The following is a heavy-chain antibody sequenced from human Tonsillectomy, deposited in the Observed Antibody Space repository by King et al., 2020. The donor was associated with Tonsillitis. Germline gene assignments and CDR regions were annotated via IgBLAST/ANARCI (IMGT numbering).Heavy chain of an antibody. J-gene: IGHJ6*02. CDR3: ARVGDYSVYYYGMDV. CDR2: ISSSSGHI. D-gene: IGHD4-11*01. CDR1: GFTLSTYR. Sequence: VQLVESGGGLVKPGGSLRLSCTASGFTLSTYRMIWVRQAPGKGLEWVASISSSSGHIYYADSVKGRFTISRDNAKNSLYLQMNSLRAEDTAVDYCARVGDYSVYYYGMDVWGQGTTVTVSS. V-gene: IGHV3-21*01.